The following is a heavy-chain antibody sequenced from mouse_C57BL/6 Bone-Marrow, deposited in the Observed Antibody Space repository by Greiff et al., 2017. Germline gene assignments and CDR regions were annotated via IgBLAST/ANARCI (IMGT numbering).Heavy chain of an antibody. D-gene: IGHD2-2*01. CDR1: GYTFTSYW. CDR2: IDPSDSET. J-gene: IGHJ2*01. Sequence: QVQLKQPGAELVRPGSSVKLSCKASGYTFTSYWMHWVKQRPIQGLEWIGNIDPSDSETHYNQKFKDKATLTVDKSSSTAYMQLSSLTSEDSAVYYCARGGGYEDYWGQGTTLTVSS. CDR3: ARGGGYEDY. V-gene: IGHV1-52*01.